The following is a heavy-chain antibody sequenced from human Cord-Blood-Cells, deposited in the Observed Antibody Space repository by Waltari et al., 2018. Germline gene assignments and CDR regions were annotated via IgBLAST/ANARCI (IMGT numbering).Heavy chain of an antibody. CDR3: ARGNIYYFDY. CDR2: INHSGST. J-gene: IGHJ4*02. CDR1: GGSFSGYS. Sequence: QVQLQQWGAGLLKPSETLSLTCAVYGGSFSGYSWSWIRQPPGKGLEWIGEINHSGSTNYNPSLKSRVTISVDTSKNQFSLKLSSVTAADTAVYYCARGNIYYFDYWGQGTLVTVSS. V-gene: IGHV4-34*01.